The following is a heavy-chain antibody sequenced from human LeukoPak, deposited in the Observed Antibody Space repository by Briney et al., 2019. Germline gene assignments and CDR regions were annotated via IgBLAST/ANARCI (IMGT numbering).Heavy chain of an antibody. V-gene: IGHV4-39*01. Sequence: SETLSLTCTVSGDSISSSSYYWGWIRQPPGKGLEWIGSIYYTGSTYYNPSLKSRVTISVDTSKNQFSLKLSSVTAADTAVYYCARAGASYSFDYWGQGTLVTVSS. D-gene: IGHD2-21*01. J-gene: IGHJ4*02. CDR3: ARAGASYSFDY. CDR2: IYYTGST. CDR1: GDSISSSSYY.